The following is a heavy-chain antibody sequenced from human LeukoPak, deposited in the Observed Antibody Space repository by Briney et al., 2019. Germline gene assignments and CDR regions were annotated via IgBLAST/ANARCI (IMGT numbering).Heavy chain of an antibody. J-gene: IGHJ6*02. CDR1: GGTFSSYA. CDR2: IIPIFGTA. D-gene: IGHD3-22*01. Sequence: GAAVKVSCKASGGTFSSYAISWVRQAPGQGLEWMGGIIPIFGTAIYAQKFQGRVTITADESTSTAYMELSSLRSEDTAVYYCARSEYDSSGYFPTTICRPFCGMDVWGQGTTVTV. V-gene: IGHV1-69*01. CDR3: ARSEYDSSGYFPTTICRPFCGMDV.